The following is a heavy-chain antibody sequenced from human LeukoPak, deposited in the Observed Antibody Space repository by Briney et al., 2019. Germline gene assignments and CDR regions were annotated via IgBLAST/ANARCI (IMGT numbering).Heavy chain of an antibody. CDR3: AADLSRDKHAYYYGSGSYYST. D-gene: IGHD3-10*01. CDR1: GYTFTSYD. CDR2: ISAYNGNT. Sequence: ASVNVSCKASGYTFTSYDINWVRQATGQGLEWMGWISAYNGNTNYAQKLQGRVTMTTDTSTSTAYMELRSLRSDDTAVYYCAADLSRDKHAYYYGSGSYYSTWGQGTLVTVSS. J-gene: IGHJ5*02. V-gene: IGHV1-18*01.